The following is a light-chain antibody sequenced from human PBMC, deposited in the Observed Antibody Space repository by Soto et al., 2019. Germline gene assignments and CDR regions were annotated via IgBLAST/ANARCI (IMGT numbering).Light chain of an antibody. CDR1: SSDIGGYNY. J-gene: IGLJ1*01. CDR2: DVS. CDR3: CSYAGSYTYV. V-gene: IGLV2-11*01. Sequence: QSVLTQPRSVPGSPGQSVTISCTGTSSDIGGYNYVSWYQQHPGKAPKLIIFDVSERPSGVPARFSGSKSGNTASLTISGLQADDEADYYCCSYAGSYTYVFGSGTKVTVL.